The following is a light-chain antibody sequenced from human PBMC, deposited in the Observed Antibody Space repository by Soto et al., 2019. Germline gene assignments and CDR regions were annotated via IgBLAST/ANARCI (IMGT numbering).Light chain of an antibody. CDR1: QNIRHW. CDR3: KQLNSYTIP. J-gene: IGKJ5*01. V-gene: IGKV1-5*01. Sequence: DIQMNQSPSTLSASVGDSVTITCRVSQNIRHWLAWYQQKQGKAPKLRIYDASSLESEVKSRGSGSSAWNEFNITISSLQDEDVSTYDCKQLNSYTIPLGQLTRLEIK. CDR2: DAS.